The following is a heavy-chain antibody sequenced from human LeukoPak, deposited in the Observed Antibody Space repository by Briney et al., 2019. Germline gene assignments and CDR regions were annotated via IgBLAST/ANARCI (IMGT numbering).Heavy chain of an antibody. CDR3: ARSLFGGNVN. J-gene: IGHJ4*02. Sequence: GGSLRLSCVASGFTFGTYAMSWVRQAQGKGLECVSAIRGSSGSDTYYADYVKGRFTISRDNSKNMVYLQMNSLRVEDTAVYYCARSLFGGNVNWGQGTLVTVSA. CDR2: IRGSSGSDT. D-gene: IGHD4-23*01. CDR1: GFTFGTYA. V-gene: IGHV3-23*01.